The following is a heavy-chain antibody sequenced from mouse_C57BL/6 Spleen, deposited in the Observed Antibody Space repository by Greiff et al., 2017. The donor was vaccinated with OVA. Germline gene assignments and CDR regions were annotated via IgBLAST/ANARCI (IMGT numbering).Heavy chain of an antibody. J-gene: IGHJ2*01. V-gene: IGHV1-81*01. CDR3: ARGCGSICLDY. CDR1: GYTFTGYS. Sequence: VQLQESGAELARPGASVKISCKASGYTFTGYSISWVKQRTGKGLEWIGEIYPRCGTTCYNEKFKGKATLTADQSSSTAYMELRSLTSEDSAVYLCARGCGSICLDYWGQGTTLTVSS. D-gene: IGHD1-1*01. CDR2: IYPRCGTT.